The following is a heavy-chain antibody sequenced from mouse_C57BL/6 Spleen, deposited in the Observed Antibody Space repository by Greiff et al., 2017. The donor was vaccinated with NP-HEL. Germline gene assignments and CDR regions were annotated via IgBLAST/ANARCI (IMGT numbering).Heavy chain of an antibody. V-gene: IGHV1-26*01. CDR1: GYTFTDYY. D-gene: IGHD2-2*01. J-gene: IGHJ3*01. Sequence: EVQLQQSGPELVKPGASVKISCKASGYTFTDYYMNWVKQSHGKSLEWIGDINPNNGGTSYNQKFKGKATLTVDKSSSTAYMELRSLTSEDSAVYYCGGGNDGRGLAYWGQGTLVTVSA. CDR3: GGGNDGRGLAY. CDR2: INPNNGGT.